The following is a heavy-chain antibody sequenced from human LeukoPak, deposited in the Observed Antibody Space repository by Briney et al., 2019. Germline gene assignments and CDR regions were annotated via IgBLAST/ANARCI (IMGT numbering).Heavy chain of an antibody. V-gene: IGHV4-61*01. J-gene: IGHJ4*02. CDR2: IYYSGST. Sequence: SETRSLTCTVSGGSVSSGSYYWRWIRQPPGTGLEWIGYIYYSGSTNYNPSLKSRVPISVDTSKNQFSLKLSSVTAADTAVYYCARGSRGYSYGWGQGTLVTVSS. CDR1: GGSVSSGSYY. CDR3: ARGSRGYSYG. D-gene: IGHD5-18*01.